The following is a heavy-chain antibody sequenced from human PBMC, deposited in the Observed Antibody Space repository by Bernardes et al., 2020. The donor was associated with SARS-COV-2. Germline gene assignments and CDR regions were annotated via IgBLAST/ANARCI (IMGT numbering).Heavy chain of an antibody. CDR1: GFTFSNYA. D-gene: IGHD6-19*01. Sequence: LSCAASGFTFSNYAMSWFRQTPGKGLEWFSAINSAGTTYYADSVKGRFTIARDNSKSTLHLHMNSLRAEDTAVYYCARVVSGPHVGADAFAVWGRGTTVTVSS. CDR3: ARVVSGPHVGADAFAV. J-gene: IGHJ3*01. CDR2: INSAGTT. V-gene: IGHV3-23*01.